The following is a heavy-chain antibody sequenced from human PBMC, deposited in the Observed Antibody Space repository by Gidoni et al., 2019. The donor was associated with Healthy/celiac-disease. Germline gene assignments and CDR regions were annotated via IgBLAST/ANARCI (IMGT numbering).Heavy chain of an antibody. V-gene: IGHV5-51*01. CDR2: IYPGDSDT. Sequence: EVQLVQSGAEVKKPGESLKISCTGSGYSFTSYWIGWVRQMPGKGLEWMGIIYPGDSDTRYSPSFQGQVTISADKSISTAYLQWSSLKASDTAMYYCARLHSYCSGGSCYFNWFDPWGQGTLVTVSS. CDR3: ARLHSYCSGGSCYFNWFDP. D-gene: IGHD2-15*01. J-gene: IGHJ5*02. CDR1: GYSFTSYW.